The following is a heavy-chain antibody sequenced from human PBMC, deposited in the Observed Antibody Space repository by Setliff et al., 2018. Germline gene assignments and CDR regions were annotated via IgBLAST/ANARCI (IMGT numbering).Heavy chain of an antibody. V-gene: IGHV4-34*01. D-gene: IGHD6-6*01. CDR2: INHSGST. Sequence: SETLSLTCAVYGGSFSGYYWSWIRQPPGKGLEWIGEINHSGSTNYNPSLKSRVTISVDTPKNQFSLKLSSVTAADTAVYYCARGIAARPDYYYYYYMDVWGKGTTVTVSS. CDR1: GGSFSGYY. J-gene: IGHJ6*03. CDR3: ARGIAARPDYYYYYYMDV.